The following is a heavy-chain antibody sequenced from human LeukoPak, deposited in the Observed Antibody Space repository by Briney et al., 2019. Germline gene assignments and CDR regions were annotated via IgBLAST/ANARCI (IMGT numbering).Heavy chain of an antibody. CDR1: GYTFTVYY. V-gene: IGHV1-2*02. Sequence: ASVTVSCKASGYTFTVYYMHWVRQAPGQGLEWMAWINPNTGVTNYAQKFQGRVTLTRDTSIITAYMELTRLRSDDTAVYYCARDRTTVTTGYYGMDVWGQGTTVTVSS. D-gene: IGHD4-17*01. CDR2: INPNTGVT. J-gene: IGHJ6*02. CDR3: ARDRTTVTTGYYGMDV.